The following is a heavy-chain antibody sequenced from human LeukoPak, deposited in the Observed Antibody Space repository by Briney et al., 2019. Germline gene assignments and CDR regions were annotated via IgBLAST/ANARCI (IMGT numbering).Heavy chain of an antibody. J-gene: IGHJ3*02. CDR3: YSSSWYDAFDI. Sequence: PGGSLRLSCAASGFTFSDYSMSWIRQAPGKGLEWVSYISSSGSTIYYADSVKGRFTISRDNAKNSLCLQMNSLRAEDTAVYYCYSSSWYDAFDIWGQGTMVTVSS. D-gene: IGHD6-13*01. V-gene: IGHV3-11*01. CDR1: GFTFSDYS. CDR2: ISSSGSTI.